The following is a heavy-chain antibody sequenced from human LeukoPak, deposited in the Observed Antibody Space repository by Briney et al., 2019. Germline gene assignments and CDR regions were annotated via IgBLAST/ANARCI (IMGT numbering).Heavy chain of an antibody. J-gene: IGHJ4*02. CDR3: ARGGDAAMVLDY. V-gene: IGHV3-30*04. Sequence: PGRSLRLSCAAPGFTFSSYAMHWVRQAPGKGLGWVAVISYDGRNKYYADSVKGRFTISRDNSKNTLYLQMNSLRAEDTAVNYCARGGDAAMVLDYWGQGTLVTVSS. CDR1: GFTFSSYA. D-gene: IGHD5-18*01. CDR2: ISYDGRNK.